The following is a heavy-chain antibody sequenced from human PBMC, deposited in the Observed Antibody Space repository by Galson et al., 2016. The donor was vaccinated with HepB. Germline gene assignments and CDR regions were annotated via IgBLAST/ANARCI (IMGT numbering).Heavy chain of an antibody. J-gene: IGHJ4*02. V-gene: IGHV1-18*01. CDR3: ATGVAGLY. CDR2: IDAAGGHT. Sequence: SVKVSCKVSGYNLSTYGISWVRQAPGQGLEWMGWIDAAGGHTSYAQKLQGRVTMTTDTFTDTVYIELRSLTSVDTAPYYCATGVAGLYWGQGTLVTVSS. CDR1: GYNLSTYG. D-gene: IGHD6-19*01.